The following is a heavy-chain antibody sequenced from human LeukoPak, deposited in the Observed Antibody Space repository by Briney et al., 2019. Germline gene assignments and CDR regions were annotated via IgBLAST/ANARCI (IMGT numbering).Heavy chain of an antibody. CDR2: ISGGGGST. V-gene: IGHV3-23*01. CDR3: AKRGCSNGVCYTDDI. J-gene: IGHJ3*02. Sequence: PGGSLRLSCAASGLTFSSYAMSWVRQAPGKGLEWVAAISGGGGSTYYADSVKGRFTISRDNSKNTLYVQMNSLRAEDTAVYYCAKRGCSNGVCYTDDIWGQGTMVTVSS. CDR1: GLTFSSYA. D-gene: IGHD2-8*01.